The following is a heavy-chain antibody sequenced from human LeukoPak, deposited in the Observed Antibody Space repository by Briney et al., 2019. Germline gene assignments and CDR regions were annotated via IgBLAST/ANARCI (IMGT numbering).Heavy chain of an antibody. Sequence: SETLSLTCAVYGGSFSGYYWSWIRQPPGKGLEWIGEINHSGSTNYNPSLKSRVTISVDTSKNQFSLKLSSATAADTAVYYCARGRILRLIDYWGQGTLVTVSS. D-gene: IGHD2-15*01. CDR2: INHSGST. J-gene: IGHJ4*02. CDR3: ARGRILRLIDY. V-gene: IGHV4-34*01. CDR1: GGSFSGYY.